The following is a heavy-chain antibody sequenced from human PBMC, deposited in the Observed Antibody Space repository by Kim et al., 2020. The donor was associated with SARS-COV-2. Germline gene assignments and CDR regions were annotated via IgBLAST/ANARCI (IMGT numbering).Heavy chain of an antibody. Sequence: SETLSLTFAVSGGSISGYYWSWIRQPPGKGLEWIGYIYNSGSTNYNPSLESRVTISSDASKNQFSLRLSPVTAADTAIYYCARNTPLTQPSSGLSGPHF. J-gene: IGHJ4*01. CDR3: ARNTPLTQPSSGLSGPHF. CDR1: GGSISGYY. V-gene: IGHV4-59*01. CDR2: IYNSGST. D-gene: IGHD6-19*01.